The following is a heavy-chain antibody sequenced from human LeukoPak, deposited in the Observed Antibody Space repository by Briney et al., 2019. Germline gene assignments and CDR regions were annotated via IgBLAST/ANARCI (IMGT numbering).Heavy chain of an antibody. CDR1: GFTFLTYA. V-gene: IGHV3-23*01. CDR2: IRDSGAST. J-gene: IGHJ3*02. Sequence: GGSLRLSCAASGFTFLTYAMSWVRQAPGKGLQWVSVIRDSGASTYYADSVKGRFTISRDNSKNTLYLQMNSLRAEDTAVYYCAKAGRSGWYPGWPFDIWGQGTIVTVSS. D-gene: IGHD6-19*01. CDR3: AKAGRSGWYPGWPFDI.